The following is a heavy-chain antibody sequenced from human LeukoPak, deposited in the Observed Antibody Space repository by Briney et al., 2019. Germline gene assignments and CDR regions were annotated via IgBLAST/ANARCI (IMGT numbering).Heavy chain of an antibody. J-gene: IGHJ4*02. V-gene: IGHV4-39*01. CDR2: IYYSGST. CDR3: ARRVRFGSYFDY. CDR1: GDSISSSCYY. Sequence: SESLSLTCTVSGDSISSSCYYWGWLRQPPGKGLEWIGSIYYSGSTYYNPSLKSRVTISVETSKNQFSLKQSSVAAADTAVYYCARRVRFGSYFDYWGQGALVTVSS. D-gene: IGHD3-10*01.